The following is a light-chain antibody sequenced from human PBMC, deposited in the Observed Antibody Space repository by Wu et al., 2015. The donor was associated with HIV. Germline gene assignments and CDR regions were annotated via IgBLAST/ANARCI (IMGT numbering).Light chain of an antibody. CDR3: QQYDTSPIT. V-gene: IGKV3-20*01. CDR1: QSITSNY. Sequence: EIVLTQSPGTLSLSPGERATLSCRASQSITSNYLTWYQQKPGQAPRLLIYGASSRATGIPDRFSGSGSGTDFSLTISRLESEDFAVYYCQQYDTSPITFGQGTRLEIK. J-gene: IGKJ5*01. CDR2: GAS.